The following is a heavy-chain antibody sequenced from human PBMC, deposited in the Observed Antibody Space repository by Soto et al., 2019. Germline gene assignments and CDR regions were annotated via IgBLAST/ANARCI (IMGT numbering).Heavy chain of an antibody. CDR2: ISPRSDYI. CDR1: GFIFSSYS. Sequence: EVQLVESGGGQVKPGGSLRLSCAASGFIFSSYSMNWVRQAPGKGLEWVSSISPRSDYIYFADSMRGRFTISRDNAQNSLYLHMNNLRAEDTAVYHCARVSGTLERYSDLDYWGQGTLVTVSS. CDR3: ARVSGTLERYSDLDY. D-gene: IGHD3-10*01. J-gene: IGHJ4*02. V-gene: IGHV3-21*06.